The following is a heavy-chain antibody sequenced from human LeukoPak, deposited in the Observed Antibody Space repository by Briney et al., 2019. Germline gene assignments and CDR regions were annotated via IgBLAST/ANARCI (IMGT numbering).Heavy chain of an antibody. CDR3: AKHSSGWYGEPYNYFDY. Sequence: GGSLRLSCAASGFTFSSYSMNWVRQAPGKGLEWVSAISGSGGSTYYADSVKGRFTISRDNSKNTLYLQMNSLRAEDTAVYYCAKHSSGWYGEPYNYFDYWGQGTLVTVSS. CDR2: ISGSGGST. CDR1: GFTFSSYS. V-gene: IGHV3-23*01. D-gene: IGHD6-19*01. J-gene: IGHJ4*02.